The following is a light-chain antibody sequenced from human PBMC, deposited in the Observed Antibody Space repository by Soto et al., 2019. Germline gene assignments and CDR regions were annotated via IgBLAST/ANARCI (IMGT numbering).Light chain of an antibody. V-gene: IGKV3-20*01. CDR1: QSVSSSY. CDR3: QQYGTSPT. J-gene: IGKJ5*01. Sequence: EIVLTQSPGTLCLSPGERATLSCRASQSVSSSYLAWYQQKPGQAPRLLIYAGSSRATGIPDRFTASGSGTDFTLTISRLEPEDFAVYYCQQYGTSPTFGQGTRREIK. CDR2: AGS.